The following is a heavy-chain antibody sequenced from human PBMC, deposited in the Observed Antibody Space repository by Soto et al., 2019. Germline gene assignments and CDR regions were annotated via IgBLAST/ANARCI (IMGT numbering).Heavy chain of an antibody. CDR3: ARDKAGAVDAFDI. V-gene: IGHV1-3*01. CDR2: INADNGNT. Sequence: ASVKVSCKASGYTFTSYAMHWVRQAPGQRLEWMGWINADNGNTKYAQKFQGRVTMTTDTSTSTAYMELRSLTSDDTAVYYCARDKAGAVDAFDIWGQGTMVTVSS. CDR1: GYTFTSYA. D-gene: IGHD1-26*01. J-gene: IGHJ3*02.